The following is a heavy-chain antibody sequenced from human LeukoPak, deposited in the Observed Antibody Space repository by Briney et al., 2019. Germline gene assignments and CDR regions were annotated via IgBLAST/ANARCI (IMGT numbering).Heavy chain of an antibody. J-gene: IGHJ4*02. CDR3: ARVLVSGSYYDWFDY. CDR2: IYYSGST. Sequence: SETLSLTCTVSGDSISNYYWTWIRQPPGKGLEWIGYIYYSGSTYYNPSLKSRVTISVDTSKNQFSLKLSSVTAADTAVYYCARVLVSGSYYDWFDYWGQGTLVTVSS. CDR1: GDSISNYY. V-gene: IGHV4-59*08. D-gene: IGHD1-26*01.